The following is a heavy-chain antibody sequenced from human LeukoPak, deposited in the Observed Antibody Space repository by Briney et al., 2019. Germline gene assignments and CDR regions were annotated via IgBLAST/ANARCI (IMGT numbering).Heavy chain of an antibody. J-gene: IGHJ5*02. CDR3: ARDGGELATSTRFDP. CDR2: IYHSGIT. V-gene: IGHV4-59*11. Sequence: SETLSLTCSVSGGSITNHLWSWIRQPPGKGLEWIGYIYHSGITDYNPSLKSRVTISIATSKNQFSLRLSSVTAADTAVYYCARDGGELATSTRFDPWGQGTLVTVSS. CDR1: GGSITNHL. D-gene: IGHD5-24*01.